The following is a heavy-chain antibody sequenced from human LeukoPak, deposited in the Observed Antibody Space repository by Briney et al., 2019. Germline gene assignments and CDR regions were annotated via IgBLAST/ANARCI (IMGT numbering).Heavy chain of an antibody. CDR2: IYHHGAT. D-gene: IGHD5-12*01. Sequence: SGTLSLTSAVSGGSISSNNWWSWVRQPPGKGLEWIGEIYHHGATNYNPSLKSRVTLSVDKSKNQFSLELSSVTAADTAVYYCARGPSVAAHLDYWGQGTLVTVSS. J-gene: IGHJ4*02. CDR1: GGSISSNNW. CDR3: ARGPSVAAHLDY. V-gene: IGHV4-4*02.